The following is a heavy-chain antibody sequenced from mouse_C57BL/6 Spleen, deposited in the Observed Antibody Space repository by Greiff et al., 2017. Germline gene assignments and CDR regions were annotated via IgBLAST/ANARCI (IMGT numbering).Heavy chain of an antibody. CDR1: GYAFSSSW. Sequence: VQLQQSGPELVKPGASVKISCKASGYAFSSSWMNWVKQRPGKGLEWIGRIYPGDGDTNYNGKFKGKATLTADKSSSTAYMQLSSLTSEDSAVYFCARYYGSSYDAMDYWGQGTSVTVSS. CDR2: IYPGDGDT. CDR3: ARYYGSSYDAMDY. D-gene: IGHD1-1*01. J-gene: IGHJ4*01. V-gene: IGHV1-82*01.